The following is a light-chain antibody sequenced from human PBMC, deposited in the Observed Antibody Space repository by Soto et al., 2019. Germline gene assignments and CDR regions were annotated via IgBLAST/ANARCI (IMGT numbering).Light chain of an antibody. CDR1: SSNIGAGYD. CDR2: GNN. Sequence: QSVLTQPPSVSGAPGQRVTISCTGSSSNIGAGYDVHWYQQLPGTAPKLLIYGNNNRPSGVPDRFSGSKSGTSASLAITGLQPEDEADYYCQSYDNSLSVWVFGGGTQLTVL. CDR3: QSYDNSLSVWV. J-gene: IGLJ3*02. V-gene: IGLV1-40*01.